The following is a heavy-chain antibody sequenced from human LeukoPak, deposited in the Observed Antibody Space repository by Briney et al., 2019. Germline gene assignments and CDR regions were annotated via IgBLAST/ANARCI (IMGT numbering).Heavy chain of an antibody. Sequence: GRSLRLSCAASGFTFDDYAMHWVRQAPGKGLEWVSGISWNSGSIGYADSVKGRFTNSRDNAKNSLYLQMNSLRAEDTALYYCAKDSVDSSSWYFDYWGQGTLVTVSS. CDR3: AKDSVDSSSWYFDY. V-gene: IGHV3-9*01. CDR1: GFTFDDYA. J-gene: IGHJ4*02. CDR2: ISWNSGSI. D-gene: IGHD6-13*01.